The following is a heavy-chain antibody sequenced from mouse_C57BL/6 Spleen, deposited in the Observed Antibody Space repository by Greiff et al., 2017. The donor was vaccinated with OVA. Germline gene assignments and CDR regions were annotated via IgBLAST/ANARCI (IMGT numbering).Heavy chain of an antibody. CDR2: ISDGGSYT. V-gene: IGHV5-4*01. D-gene: IGHD2-5*01. CDR1: GFTFSSYA. J-gene: IGHJ2*01. CDR3: ARDALYYSSFDY. Sequence: DVQLVESGGGLVKPGGSLKLSCAASGFTFSSYAMSWVRQTPEKRLEWVATISDGGSYTYYPDNVKGRFTISRDNAKNNLYLQMSHLKSEDTAMYYCARDALYYSSFDYWGQGTTLTVSS.